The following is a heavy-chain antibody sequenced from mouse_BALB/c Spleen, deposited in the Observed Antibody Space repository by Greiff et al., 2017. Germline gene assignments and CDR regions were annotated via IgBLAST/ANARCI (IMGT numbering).Heavy chain of an antibody. J-gene: IGHJ2*01. CDR3: TRTRDYGYGYFDY. CDR2: INPSNGGT. Sequence: VQLQQSGAELVKPGASVKLSCKASGYTFTSYYMYWVKQRPGQGLEWIGEINPSNGGTNFNEKFKSKATLTVDKSSSTAYMQLSSLTSEDSAVYYCTRTRDYGYGYFDYWGQGTTLTVSS. D-gene: IGHD1-2*01. V-gene: IGHV1S81*02. CDR1: GYTFTSYY.